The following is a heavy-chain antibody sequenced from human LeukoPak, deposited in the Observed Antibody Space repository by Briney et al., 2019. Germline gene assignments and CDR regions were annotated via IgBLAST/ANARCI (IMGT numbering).Heavy chain of an antibody. CDR3: ARNPDSDHFDY. D-gene: IGHD1-14*01. CDR2: IPHSGST. CDR1: GESFSDYY. J-gene: IGHJ4*02. Sequence: SETLSLSCAVYGESFSDYYWSWIRQPPGKGLEWIGEIPHSGSTNYNPSLKSRVTMSLDTSKNQFSLNLTSVTAADTAVYYCARNPDSDHFDYWGQGTLVTVSS. V-gene: IGHV4-34*01.